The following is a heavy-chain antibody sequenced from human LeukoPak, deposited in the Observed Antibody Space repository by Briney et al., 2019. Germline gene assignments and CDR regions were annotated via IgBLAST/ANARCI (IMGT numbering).Heavy chain of an antibody. CDR2: IIPIFGTA. V-gene: IGHV1-69*05. CDR1: GGTFSSYA. Sequence: GSSVKVSCKASGGTFSSYAISWVRQAPGQGLKWMGGIIPIFGTANYAQKFQGRVTITTDESTSTAYMELSSLRSEDTAVYYCARRVRSVAGKEDWFDPWGQGTLVTVSS. CDR3: ARRVRSVAGKEDWFDP. D-gene: IGHD6-19*01. J-gene: IGHJ5*02.